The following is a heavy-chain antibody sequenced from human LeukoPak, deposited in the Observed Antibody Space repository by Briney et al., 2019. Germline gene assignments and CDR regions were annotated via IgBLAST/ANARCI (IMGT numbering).Heavy chain of an antibody. V-gene: IGHV3-7*01. D-gene: IGHD3-10*01. CDR3: ARAWFGELSS. J-gene: IGHJ5*02. CDR1: GFTFSTYY. Sequence: GGSLRLSCAASGFTFSTYYMGWVRQAPGKGLEWVANIKQDGSEKYYVDSVKGRFTISRDNAKNSLYLQMNSLRAEDTAVYYCARAWFGELSSWGQGTLVTVSS. CDR2: IKQDGSEK.